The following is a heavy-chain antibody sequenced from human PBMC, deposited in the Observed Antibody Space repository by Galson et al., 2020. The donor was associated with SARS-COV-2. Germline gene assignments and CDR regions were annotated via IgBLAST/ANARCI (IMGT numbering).Heavy chain of an antibody. CDR2: IWYDGSNK. CDR3: ARDQYSSSLGPPDY. Sequence: GESLKISCAASGFTFSSYGMHWVRQAPGKGLEWVAVIWYDGSNKYYADSVKGRFTISRDNSKNTLYLQMNSLRAEDTAVYYCARDQYSSSLGPPDYWGQGTLVTVSS. D-gene: IGHD6-13*01. V-gene: IGHV3-33*01. CDR1: GFTFSSYG. J-gene: IGHJ4*02.